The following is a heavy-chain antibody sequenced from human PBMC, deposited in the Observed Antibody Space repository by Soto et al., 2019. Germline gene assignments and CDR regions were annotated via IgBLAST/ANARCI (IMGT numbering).Heavy chain of an antibody. CDR1: GGSISSSNW. CDR2: IYHSGST. Sequence: QVQLQESGPGLVKHSGTLSLTCAVSGGSISSSNWWSWVRQPPGKGLEWIGEIYHSGSTNYNPALNSRVTISVDKSKNQFYLKLSSVTAADTAAYYCARGIAGFGEFDYCGQGTLVTVSS. D-gene: IGHD3-10*01. J-gene: IGHJ4*02. V-gene: IGHV4-4*02. CDR3: ARGIAGFGEFDY.